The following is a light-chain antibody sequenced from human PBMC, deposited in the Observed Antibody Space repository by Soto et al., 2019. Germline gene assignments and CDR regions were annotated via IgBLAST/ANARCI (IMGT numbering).Light chain of an antibody. Sequence: EIVLTQSPATLSLSPGETATLSCRASESVSRYVAWYQQKPGQAPRLLIYDASNRATGIPTRFSGSGSGTDCTLTISSLEPDDFAVYYCQQRSRTCGGGTKVEI. CDR3: QQRSRT. V-gene: IGKV3-11*01. J-gene: IGKJ4*01. CDR1: ESVSRY. CDR2: DAS.